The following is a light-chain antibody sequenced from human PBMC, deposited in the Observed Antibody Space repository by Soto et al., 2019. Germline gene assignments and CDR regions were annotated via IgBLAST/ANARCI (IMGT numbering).Light chain of an antibody. V-gene: IGKV3-15*01. CDR3: QQYNNWPLT. Sequence: EIVMTQSPVTLSVSPGERATLSCRASQSVSSNLAWYQHKPGQAPRLLIYGASTRATGIPARFSVSRSGTEFTLTISSLQSEDFAIYYCQQYNNWPLTFGGGTKVEIK. J-gene: IGKJ4*01. CDR2: GAS. CDR1: QSVSSN.